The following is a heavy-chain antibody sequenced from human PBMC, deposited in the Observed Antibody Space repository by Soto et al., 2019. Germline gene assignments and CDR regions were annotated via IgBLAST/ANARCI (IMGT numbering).Heavy chain of an antibody. CDR2: IYFSGST. J-gene: IGHJ4*02. D-gene: IGHD5-18*01. CDR1: GGSISSGGYY. CDR3: ARSPHIQLWSYPSDY. V-gene: IGHV4-31*03. Sequence: QVQLQESGPGLVKPSQTLSLTCTVSGGSISSGGYYWSWIRQHPGKGLEWIGYIYFSGSTYYNPSLKSRVTISVDTSKNQFTLKLSSVTAADTAVYYCARSPHIQLWSYPSDYWGQGTLVTVSS.